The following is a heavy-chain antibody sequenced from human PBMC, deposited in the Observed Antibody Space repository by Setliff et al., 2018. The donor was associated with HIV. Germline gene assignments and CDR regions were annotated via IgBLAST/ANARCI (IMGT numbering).Heavy chain of an antibody. CDR1: GGSINNYY. Sequence: SETLSLTCTVSGGSINNYYWTWIRQPPGKGLEWIGYIYYSGSTNYNPSLKSRVTISVDTSKNQFSLKLSSVTAADTAVYYCARAEVWGVDYWGQGTLVTVSS. CDR3: ARAEVWGVDY. J-gene: IGHJ4*02. CDR2: IYYSGST. D-gene: IGHD7-27*01. V-gene: IGHV4-59*01.